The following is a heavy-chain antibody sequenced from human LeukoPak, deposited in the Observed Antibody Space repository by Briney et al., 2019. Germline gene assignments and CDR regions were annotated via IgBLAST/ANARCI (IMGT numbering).Heavy chain of an antibody. CDR3: ARGRGNYGGDPYYFDY. J-gene: IGHJ4*02. CDR1: GYTFTGYY. D-gene: IGHD1-7*01. V-gene: IGHV1-2*02. CDR2: INPNSGGT. Sequence: GASVNVSCKASGYTFTGYYMYWVRQAPGQGLEWMGWINPNSGGTNYAQRFQGRVTMTRDTSITTAYMELSSLRSDDTAVFYCARGRGNYGGDPYYFDYWGQGTQVTVSS.